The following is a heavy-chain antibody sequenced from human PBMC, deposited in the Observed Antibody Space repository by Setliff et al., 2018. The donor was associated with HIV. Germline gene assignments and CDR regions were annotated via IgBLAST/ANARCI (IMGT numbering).Heavy chain of an antibody. CDR1: GGSISSSRYY. CDR2: IHYTGTT. J-gene: IGHJ5*02. CDR3: ARAPYVSGSFGWFDP. V-gene: IGHV4-31*01. D-gene: IGHD3-10*01. Sequence: SETLSLTCTVSGGSISSSRYYWNWFRQYPGKGLEWIGYIHYTGTTNQNPSLRSLITISLDTSKNQFSLKLTSVTAADTAVYYCARAPYVSGSFGWFDPRGQATLVTVSS.